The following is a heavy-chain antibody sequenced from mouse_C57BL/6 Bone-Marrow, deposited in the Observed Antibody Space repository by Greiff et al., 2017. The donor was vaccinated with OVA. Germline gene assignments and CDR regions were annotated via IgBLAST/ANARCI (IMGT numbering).Heavy chain of an antibody. J-gene: IGHJ2*01. CDR3: ARWDNENWDGYYCDY. D-gene: IGHD4-1*01. V-gene: IGHV1-54*01. CDR1: GYAFTNYL. CDR2: INPGSGGT. Sequence: VKLMESGAELVRPGTSVKVSCKASGYAFTNYLIEWVKQRPGQGLEWIGVINPGSGGTNYNEKFKGKATLTADKSSSTAYMQLSSLTSDDSAVYFCARWDNENWDGYYCDYWGQGTTLTVSS.